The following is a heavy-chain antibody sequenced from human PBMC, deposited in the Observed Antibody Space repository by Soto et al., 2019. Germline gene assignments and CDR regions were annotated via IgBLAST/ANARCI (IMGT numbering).Heavy chain of an antibody. D-gene: IGHD2-2*01. J-gene: IGHJ6*02. CDR1: GGSISSGDHY. CDR2: IYYSGGT. CDR3: ARGGGRCSSTSCYTNPPFYYGMDI. Sequence: QVQLQESGPGLVKPSQTLSLTCTVSGGSISSGDHYWSWIRQPPGKGLEWIGYIYYSGGTYYNPSLKSLVSISIDTSKNQFSLKLSSVTAADTAVYYCARGGGRCSSTSCYTNPPFYYGMDIWGQGTAVTVSS. V-gene: IGHV4-30-4*01.